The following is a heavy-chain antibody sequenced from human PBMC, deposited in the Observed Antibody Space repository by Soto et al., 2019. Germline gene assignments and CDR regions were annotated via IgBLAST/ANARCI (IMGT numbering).Heavy chain of an antibody. CDR1: GFTVSSNY. V-gene: IGHV3-66*01. CDR3: AKDPSSVDYWSGGSCYYYYGMDV. D-gene: IGHD2-15*01. J-gene: IGHJ6*02. CDR2: IYSGGST. Sequence: GGSLRLSCAASGFTVSSNYMSWVRQAPGKGLEWVSVIYSGGSTYYADSVKGRFTISRDNSKNTLYPQMNSLRAEDTAVYYCAKDPSSVDYWSGGSCYYYYGMDVWGQGTTVTVSS.